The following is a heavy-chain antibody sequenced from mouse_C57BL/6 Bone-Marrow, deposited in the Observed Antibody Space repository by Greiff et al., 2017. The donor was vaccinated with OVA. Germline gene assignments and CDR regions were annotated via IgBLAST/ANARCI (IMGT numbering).Heavy chain of an antibody. Sequence: VNVVESGAELVKPGASVKISCKASGYAFSSYWMNWVKQRPGKGLEWIGQIYPGDGDTNYNGKFKGKATLTADKSSSTAYMQLSSLTSEDSAVYFCARRGYENFDYWGQGTTLTVSS. V-gene: IGHV1-80*01. CDR1: GYAFSSYW. CDR2: IYPGDGDT. J-gene: IGHJ2*01. CDR3: ARRGYENFDY. D-gene: IGHD3-1*01.